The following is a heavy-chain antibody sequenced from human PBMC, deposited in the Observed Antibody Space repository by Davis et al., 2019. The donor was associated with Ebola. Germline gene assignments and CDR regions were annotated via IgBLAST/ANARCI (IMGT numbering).Heavy chain of an antibody. CDR3: ASGLDY. Sequence: GGSLRLSCAASGFTLSGFTFSDYDMTWVRQAPGKGLEWVSTISKTSVYTYYAESVKGRFTISRDNAKNSLYLQMDGLRVEDTAVYYCASGLDYWGQGSLVTVSS. CDR1: GFTLSGFTFSDYD. V-gene: IGHV3-21*01. CDR2: ISKTSVYT. J-gene: IGHJ4*02.